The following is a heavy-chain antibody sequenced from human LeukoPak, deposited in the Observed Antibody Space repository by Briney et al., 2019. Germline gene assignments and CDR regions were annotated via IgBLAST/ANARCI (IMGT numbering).Heavy chain of an antibody. J-gene: IGHJ3*01. CDR1: GASISSYY. Sequence: SETLSLTCTVSGASISSYYWSWIRQPPGKGLEYITYLSHSGHINYNPTLKSRVTVSVDTSKNQFFLKLNSVTAADTALYFCARAGEKYGADAFDVWGQGTTVTVSS. V-gene: IGHV4-59*01. CDR3: ARAGEKYGADAFDV. D-gene: IGHD2-8*01. CDR2: LSHSGHI.